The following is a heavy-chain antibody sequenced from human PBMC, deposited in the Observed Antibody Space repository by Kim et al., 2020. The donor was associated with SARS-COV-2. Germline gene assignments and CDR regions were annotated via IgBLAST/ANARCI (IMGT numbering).Heavy chain of an antibody. D-gene: IGHD6-19*01. CDR3: VSGAVAGNDAFGI. V-gene: IGHV3-30*03. Sequence: GGSLRLSCVASGFLLSRFGIHWVRQAPGKGLEWVTTISYDGSIQYYGDSVKGRFTISRDNAKNKVFLQMNNLRDEDTAVYYCVSGAVAGNDAFGIWGQGPIVLVS. CDR1: GFLLSRFG. J-gene: IGHJ3*02. CDR2: ISYDGSIQ.